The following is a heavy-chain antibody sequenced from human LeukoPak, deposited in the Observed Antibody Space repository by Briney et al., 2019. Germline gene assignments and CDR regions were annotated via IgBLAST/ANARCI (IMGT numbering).Heavy chain of an antibody. D-gene: IGHD1-14*01. CDR1: GGSLRGYY. CDR2: INSIGST. Sequence: PSETLSLTCSVSGGSLRGYYWNWIRQPPGNVLEWIAYINSIGSTNYNPTLKSRVTISIDTSKNHFSLTLSSVTAADTAVYYCARHALPGGPPPFDYWGQGTLVTVSS. V-gene: IGHV4-59*08. J-gene: IGHJ4*02. CDR3: ARHALPGGPPPFDY.